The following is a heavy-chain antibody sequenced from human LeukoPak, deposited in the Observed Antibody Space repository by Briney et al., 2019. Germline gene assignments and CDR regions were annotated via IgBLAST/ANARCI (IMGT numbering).Heavy chain of an antibody. CDR2: IIPIFGTA. Sequence: SVKVSCKASGGTFSSYAISWVRQAPGQGLEWMGGIIPIFGTANYAQKFQGRVTITTDESTSTAYMELSSLRSEDTAVYYCARASLGCSSTSCSNTGGDFDYWGQGTLVTVSS. CDR1: GGTFSSYA. V-gene: IGHV1-69*05. D-gene: IGHD2-2*01. CDR3: ARASLGCSSTSCSNTGGDFDY. J-gene: IGHJ4*02.